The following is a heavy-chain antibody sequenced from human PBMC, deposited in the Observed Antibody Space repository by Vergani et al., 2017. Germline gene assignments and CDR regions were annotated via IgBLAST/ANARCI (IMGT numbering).Heavy chain of an antibody. V-gene: IGHV3-48*01. Sequence: ACGFTSSSDSMNWGRQAPGTVPQRVSYIISSSSPIHYADSVQARFTISRDNAKYSLYLQIHSLRAEETAVYYCVKDHMGASFVGTNHNAYWGQGTLVTVPS. CDR1: GFTSSSDS. CDR2: IISSSSPI. J-gene: IGHJ4*02. CDR3: VKDHMGASFVGTNHNAY. D-gene: IGHD1-26*01.